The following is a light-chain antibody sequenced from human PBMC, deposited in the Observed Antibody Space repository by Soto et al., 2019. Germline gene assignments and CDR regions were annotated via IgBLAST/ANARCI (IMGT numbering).Light chain of an antibody. J-gene: IGLJ1*01. CDR3: SAHGGTNPYV. Sequence: QSALTQPPSASGSPGQSVAISCTGTASDIGGYTFVSWYQQHPGKAPKLLIYDVNKRPSGVPDRFSGSKSGNTASLTVYGLQAEDEADSYCSAHGGTNPYVFGTGTKVTVL. CDR1: ASDIGGYTF. CDR2: DVN. V-gene: IGLV2-8*01.